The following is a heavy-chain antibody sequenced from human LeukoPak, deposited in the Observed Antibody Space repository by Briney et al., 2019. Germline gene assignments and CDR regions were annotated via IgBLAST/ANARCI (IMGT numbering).Heavy chain of an antibody. CDR3: VREPSQGAFDI. J-gene: IGHJ3*02. Sequence: GGSLRLSCAASGFTFSSYWMHWVRQAPGKGLVWVSRINSDGSSTSYADSVKGRFTISRDNAKNSMYLQMNSLRAEDTAVYYCVREPSQGAFDIWGQGTMVTVSS. CDR2: INSDGSST. V-gene: IGHV3-74*01. CDR1: GFTFSSYW.